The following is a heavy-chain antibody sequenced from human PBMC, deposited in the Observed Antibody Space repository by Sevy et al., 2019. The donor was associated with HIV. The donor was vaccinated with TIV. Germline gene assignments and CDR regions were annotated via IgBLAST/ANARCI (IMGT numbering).Heavy chain of an antibody. J-gene: IGHJ6*02. Sequence: GSLRLSCAASGFTFSSYSMNWVRQAPGKGLEWVSSISSSSSYIYYADSVKGRFTISRDNAKNSLYLQMNSLRAEDTAVYYCARDSAYSQRYYYYGMDVWGQGTTVTVSS. V-gene: IGHV3-21*01. CDR1: GFTFSSYS. CDR3: ARDSAYSQRYYYYGMDV. CDR2: ISSSSSYI. D-gene: IGHD4-4*01.